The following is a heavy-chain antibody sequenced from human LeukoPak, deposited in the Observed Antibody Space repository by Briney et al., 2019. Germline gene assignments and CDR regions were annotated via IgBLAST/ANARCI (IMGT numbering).Heavy chain of an antibody. Sequence: GAAVKVCCKASGGTFSTYATSWVRQAPGQGLEWMGRIIPIFGTANYAQKFQGRVTITADKSTSTAYMYLSSLRSEDTAVYYCATGTGNLLTYWGQGTLVTVSS. CDR3: ATGTGNLLTY. J-gene: IGHJ4*02. CDR2: IIPIFGTA. D-gene: IGHD2-8*01. V-gene: IGHV1-69*06. CDR1: GGTFSTYA.